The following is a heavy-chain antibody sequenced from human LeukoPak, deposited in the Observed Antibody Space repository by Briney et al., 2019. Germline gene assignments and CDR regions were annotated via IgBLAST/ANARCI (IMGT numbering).Heavy chain of an antibody. Sequence: GGSLRLSCAASKFTFRSYWMSWVRQAPGKGLEWVANIKQDGSEKYYVDSVKGRFTISRDNTKNPLYLQMNSLRADDTAMYYCARDGEPFDYWGQGTLVTVSS. CDR2: IKQDGSEK. D-gene: IGHD1-14*01. J-gene: IGHJ4*02. CDR1: KFTFRSYW. V-gene: IGHV3-7*01. CDR3: ARDGEPFDY.